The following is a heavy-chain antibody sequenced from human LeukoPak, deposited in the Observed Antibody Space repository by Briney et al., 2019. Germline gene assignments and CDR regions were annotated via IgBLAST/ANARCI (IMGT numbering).Heavy chain of an antibody. J-gene: IGHJ3*02. CDR2: ICTVVDT. Sequence: GGSLRLSCAASGFTFSDYDMHCVRQVTGRGLEWVSTICTVVDTYYRDSVKGRFTISRENANNSLYLQMNSLRGGDTAVYYCARFGPDAFDIWGPGTMVTVSS. CDR1: GFTFSDYD. V-gene: IGHV3-13*01. CDR3: ARFGPDAFDI. D-gene: IGHD3-16*01.